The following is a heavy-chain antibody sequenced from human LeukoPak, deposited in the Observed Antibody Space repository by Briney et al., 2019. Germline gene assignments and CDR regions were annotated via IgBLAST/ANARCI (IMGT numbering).Heavy chain of an antibody. CDR2: IYYTGST. CDR3: ARSGYSYLAGIYY. V-gene: IGHV4-59*01. Sequence: SETLSLTCTVSGGSISSYYWSWIRQPPGKGLEWIGYIYYTGSTDYNPSLKSRVAISVDTSKNQFSLKLSSVTAADTAVYYCARSGYSYLAGIYYWGQGTLVTVSS. J-gene: IGHJ4*02. D-gene: IGHD5-18*01. CDR1: GGSISSYY.